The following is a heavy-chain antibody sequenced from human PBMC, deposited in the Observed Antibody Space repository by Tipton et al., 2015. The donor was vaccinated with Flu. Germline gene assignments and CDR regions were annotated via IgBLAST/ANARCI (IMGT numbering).Heavy chain of an antibody. Sequence: TLSLTCTVSGGSISSSDYYWGWIRQPPGKRLELIGSIYPSGTTYYNPSLKSRVTISVDTSKSQFSLMLRSVTAADTAVYYCARLSYYDVDLKNFYFDYWGQGALVTVSS. D-gene: IGHD3-10*02. J-gene: IGHJ4*02. CDR3: ARLSYYDVDLKNFYFDY. V-gene: IGHV4-39*01. CDR2: IYPSGTT. CDR1: GGSISSSDYY.